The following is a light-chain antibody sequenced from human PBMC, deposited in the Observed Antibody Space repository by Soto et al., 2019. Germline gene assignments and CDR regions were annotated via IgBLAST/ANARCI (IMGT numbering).Light chain of an antibody. Sequence: QSVLTQPRSVSGSPGQSVTISCTGTSSDVGAYNYVSWYQQHPGKAPKLLIYDASKRPSGVPDRFSAFKSGSAASLTISGLQTEDEADYYCCSYAGIFTWVFGGGTKVTVL. V-gene: IGLV2-11*01. CDR2: DAS. CDR3: CSYAGIFTWV. CDR1: SSDVGAYNY. J-gene: IGLJ3*02.